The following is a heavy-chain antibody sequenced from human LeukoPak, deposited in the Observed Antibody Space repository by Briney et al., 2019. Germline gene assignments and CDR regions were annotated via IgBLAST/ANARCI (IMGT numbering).Heavy chain of an antibody. J-gene: IGHJ6*02. CDR2: IWYDGSKK. CDR3: ARDPHGGYARRGMDV. Sequence: GGSLRLSCAASGFTFSSYGMHWVRQAPGKGLGGVAVIWYDGSKKYYADSVKGRFTISRDNSKNTLYLQMNSLRAEDTAVYYCARDPHGGYARRGMDVWGQGTTVTVSS. V-gene: IGHV3-33*01. CDR1: GFTFSSYG. D-gene: IGHD5-12*01.